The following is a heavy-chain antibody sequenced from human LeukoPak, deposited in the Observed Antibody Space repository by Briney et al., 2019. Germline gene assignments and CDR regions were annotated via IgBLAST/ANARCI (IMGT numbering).Heavy chain of an antibody. J-gene: IGHJ3*02. CDR1: GGTFSSYA. V-gene: IGHV1-69*04. D-gene: IGHD3-16*01. CDR2: VIPIFGIA. CDR3: AREGGDI. Sequence: WASVKVSCKASGGTFSSYAISWVRQAPGQGLEWMGRVIPIFGIANYAQKFQGRVTITADKSTSKAYMELSSLRSGNTAVYFCAREGGDIWGQGTMVTVSS.